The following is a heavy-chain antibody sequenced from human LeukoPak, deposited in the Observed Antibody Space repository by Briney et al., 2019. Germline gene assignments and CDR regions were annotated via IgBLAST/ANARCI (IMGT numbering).Heavy chain of an antibody. CDR3: ARVSKQWLVPHWFNP. D-gene: IGHD6-19*01. V-gene: IGHV4-39*07. CDR2: IYYSGST. J-gene: IGHJ5*02. Sequence: SETLSLTCTVSGGSISSSSYYWGWIRQPPGKGLEWIGSIYYSGSTYYNPSLKSRVTISVDTSKNQFSLKLSSVTAADTAVYYCARVSKQWLVPHWFNPWGQGTLVTVSS. CDR1: GGSISSSSYY.